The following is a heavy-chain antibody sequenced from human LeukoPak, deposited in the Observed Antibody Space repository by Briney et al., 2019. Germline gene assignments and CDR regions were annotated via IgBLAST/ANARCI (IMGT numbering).Heavy chain of an antibody. J-gene: IGHJ4*02. CDR1: GFTFSSYE. V-gene: IGHV3-48*03. Sequence: PGGSLRLSCAASGFTFSSYEMNWVRQAPGKGLEWVSYISSSGSTIYCADSVKGRFTISRDNAKNSLYLQMNSLRAEDTAVYYCASNSRYCSSTSCSDYWGQGTLVTVSS. D-gene: IGHD2-2*01. CDR3: ASNSRYCSSTSCSDY. CDR2: ISSSGSTI.